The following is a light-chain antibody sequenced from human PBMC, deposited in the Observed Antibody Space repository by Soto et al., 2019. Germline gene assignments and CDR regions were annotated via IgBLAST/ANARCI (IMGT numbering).Light chain of an antibody. J-gene: IGKJ5*01. CDR3: HSRA. CDR1: QGISSY. Sequence: ALRMTQSPSSFSAYKGGRDTITCRASQGISSYLAWYQQKPGKAPKLLIYAASTLQSGVPSRFSGSGYETELTLTISRLQPDDVATSFCHSRAVGQGTRLEIK. CDR2: AAS. V-gene: IGKV1-8*01.